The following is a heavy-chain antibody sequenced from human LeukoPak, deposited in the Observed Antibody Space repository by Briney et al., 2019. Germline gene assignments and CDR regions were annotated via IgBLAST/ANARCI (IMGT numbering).Heavy chain of an antibody. J-gene: IGHJ6*03. CDR1: GGSISSSSYY. CDR2: IYYSGST. D-gene: IGHD1-26*01. CDR3: ARRLGSFNYYYMDV. Sequence: PSETLSLTCTVSGGSISSSSYYWGWIRQPPGKGLEWIGSIYYSGSTYYNPSLKSRVTISVDTSKNQSSLKLSSVTAADTAVYYCARRLGSFNYYYMDVWGKGTTVTISS. V-gene: IGHV4-39*07.